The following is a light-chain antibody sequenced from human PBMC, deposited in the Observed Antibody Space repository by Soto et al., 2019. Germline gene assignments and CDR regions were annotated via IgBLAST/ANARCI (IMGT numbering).Light chain of an antibody. Sequence: SVLTQPASVPGSPGQSITISCTGTSSDVGGYIYVSWYQQHPGKAPKLMIYDVTSRPSGVSYRFSGSKSGNTASLTISGLQAEDEADYYCSSYTTSSSYVFGTGTKVTVL. CDR3: SSYTTSSSYV. J-gene: IGLJ1*01. CDR1: SSDVGGYIY. CDR2: DVT. V-gene: IGLV2-14*01.